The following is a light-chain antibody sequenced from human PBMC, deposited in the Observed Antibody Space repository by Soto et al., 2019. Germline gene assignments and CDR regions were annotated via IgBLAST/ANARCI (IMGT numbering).Light chain of an antibody. CDR3: NSYTSSTTVV. CDR1: NSDVGGYNY. Sequence: QSVLTQPASVSGSPGQSITISCTGTNSDVGGYNYVSWYQQHPGKAPKLMIYEVSNRPSGVSNRFSGSKSGNTASLTISGLQAEDEADYYCNSYTSSTTVVFGGGTQLTVL. V-gene: IGLV2-14*01. CDR2: EVS. J-gene: IGLJ2*01.